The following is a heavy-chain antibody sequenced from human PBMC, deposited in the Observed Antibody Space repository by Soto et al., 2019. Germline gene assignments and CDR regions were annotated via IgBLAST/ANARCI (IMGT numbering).Heavy chain of an antibody. D-gene: IGHD3-3*01. CDR1: GFTFSSYW. CDR2: IKQDGSEK. V-gene: IGHV3-7*01. J-gene: IGHJ6*02. Sequence: ESGGGLVQPGGSLRLSCAASGFTFSSYWMSWVRQAPGKGLEWVANIKQDGSEKYYVDSVKGRFTISRDNAKNSLYLQMNSLRAEDTAVYYCARPPYDFWSGRGMDVWGQGTTVTVSS. CDR3: ARPPYDFWSGRGMDV.